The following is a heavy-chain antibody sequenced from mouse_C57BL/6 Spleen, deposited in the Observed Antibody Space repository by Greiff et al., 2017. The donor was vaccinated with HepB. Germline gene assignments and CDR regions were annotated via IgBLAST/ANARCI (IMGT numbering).Heavy chain of an antibody. D-gene: IGHD1-1*01. J-gene: IGHJ2*01. Sequence: DVQLVESGEGLVKPGGSLKLSCAASGFTFSSYAMSWVRQTPEKRLEWVAYISSGGDYIYYADTVKGRFTISRDNARNTLYLQMSSLKSEDTAMYYCTRGGYGSSWIDYWGQGTTLTVSS. V-gene: IGHV5-9-1*02. CDR3: TRGGYGSSWIDY. CDR1: GFTFSSYA. CDR2: ISSGGDYI.